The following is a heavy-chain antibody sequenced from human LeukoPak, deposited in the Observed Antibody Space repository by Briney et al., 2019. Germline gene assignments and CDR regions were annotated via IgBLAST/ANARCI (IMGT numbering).Heavy chain of an antibody. CDR1: GFIFSSYG. V-gene: IGHV3-30*02. Sequence: GGSLRLSCAASGFIFSSYGMHWVRQAPGEGLEWVAVIWYDENNKYYADSVKGRFTISRDNSENMLFLQMDSLRVEDTAVYFCAKDRRQLVEGVFDYWGQGTLVTVSS. CDR2: IWYDENNK. CDR3: AKDRRQLVEGVFDY. D-gene: IGHD6-13*01. J-gene: IGHJ4*02.